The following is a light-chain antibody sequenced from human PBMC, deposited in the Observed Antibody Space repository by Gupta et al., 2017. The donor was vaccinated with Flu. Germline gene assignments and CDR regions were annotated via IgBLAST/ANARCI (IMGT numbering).Light chain of an antibody. CDR3: RQCIEYPRT. J-gene: IGKJ2*01. CDR1: QSVLDTYDGNNS. V-gene: IGKV2-40*01. CDR2: WAS. Sequence: TPGERASIYCKSSQSVLDTYDGNNSLAWYLQKPGQSPQLLIYWASNRGSGVPDRFSGSGSGTDFTLKINSVEAEDVGVYYCRQCIEYPRTFGQGTKVDIK.